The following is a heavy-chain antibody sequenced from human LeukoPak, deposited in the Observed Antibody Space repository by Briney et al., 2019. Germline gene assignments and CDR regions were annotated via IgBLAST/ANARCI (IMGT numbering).Heavy chain of an antibody. J-gene: IGHJ4*02. D-gene: IGHD6-6*01. V-gene: IGHV3-74*01. CDR1: GFTFSSYW. CDR3: ARVKRPGYFDY. CDR2: INSDGSST. Sequence: PGGSLRLSCTASGFTFSSYWMHWVRQAPGKGLVWVSRINSDGSSTSYADSVKGRFTISRDNAKNTLYLQMNSLRAEDTAVYYCARVKRPGYFDYWGQGTLVTVSS.